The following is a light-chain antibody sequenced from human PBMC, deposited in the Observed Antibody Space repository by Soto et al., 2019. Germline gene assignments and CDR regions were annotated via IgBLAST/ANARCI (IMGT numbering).Light chain of an antibody. V-gene: IGKV3-20*01. CDR2: GAS. CDR1: QSVGSRY. CDR3: QQYGYSPIT. Sequence: EIVLTQSPGTLSLSPGQRATLSCRASQSVGSRYLAWYQQKPGQAPRLLIYGASNRATDIADRFSGSGSGTDFTLTISRLEPEDFALYFCQQYGYSPITFGQGTRLEIK. J-gene: IGKJ5*01.